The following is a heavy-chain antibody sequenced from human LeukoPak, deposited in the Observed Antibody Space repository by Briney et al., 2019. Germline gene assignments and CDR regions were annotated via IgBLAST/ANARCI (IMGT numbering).Heavy chain of an antibody. V-gene: IGHV3-74*01. CDR1: GFTFSGYW. Sequence: PGGSLRLSCAASGFTFSGYWMHWVRQAPGKGLVWVSRINTDGSSTTYADSVRGRLTISRDNAKNTLYLQMNCLRAEDTAVYYCARASYYYENWFDPWGQGTLVTVSS. J-gene: IGHJ5*02. CDR2: INTDGSST. CDR3: ARASYYYENWFDP. D-gene: IGHD3-22*01.